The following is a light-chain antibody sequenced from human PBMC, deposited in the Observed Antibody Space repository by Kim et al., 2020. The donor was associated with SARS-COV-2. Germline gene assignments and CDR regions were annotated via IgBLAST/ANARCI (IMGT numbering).Light chain of an antibody. CDR2: AAS. Sequence: ASVVDRVTITSRASQDIANSLAWYQQKPGKVPKVLIYAASTLQSGVPSRFSGGGSGTEFTLTIGSLQTEDVATYYCQKYNSAPWTFGPGTKVDIK. V-gene: IGKV1-27*01. CDR1: QDIANS. J-gene: IGKJ1*01. CDR3: QKYNSAPWT.